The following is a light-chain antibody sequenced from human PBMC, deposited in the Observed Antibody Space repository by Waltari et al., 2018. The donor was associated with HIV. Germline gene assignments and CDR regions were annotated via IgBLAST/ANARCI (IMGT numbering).Light chain of an antibody. V-gene: IGLV1-47*01. CDR2: RNN. CDR3: AAWDNSLSAPV. Sequence: QSVLTQPPSASGTPGQRVTTSCSGSSPNIGSNYVYWYQQLPGTAPKLLIYRNNQRPSGVPDRFSGSKSGTSASLAISGLRSEDEADYYCAAWDNSLSAPVFGGGTKLTVL. J-gene: IGLJ3*02. CDR1: SPNIGSNY.